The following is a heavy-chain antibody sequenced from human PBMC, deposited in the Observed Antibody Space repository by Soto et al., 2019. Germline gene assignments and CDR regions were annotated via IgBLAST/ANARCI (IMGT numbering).Heavy chain of an antibody. D-gene: IGHD6-19*01. CDR1: GYTFTSYY. V-gene: IGHV1-46*01. Sequence: ASVKVSCKASGYTFTSYYMHWVRQAPGQGLEWMGIINPSGGSISYAQKFQGRVTMTRDTSTSTVYVELSSLRSEDTAVYYCARDIAVAAVLGYYYGMDVWGQGTTVTVSS. J-gene: IGHJ6*02. CDR2: INPSGGSI. CDR3: ARDIAVAAVLGYYYGMDV.